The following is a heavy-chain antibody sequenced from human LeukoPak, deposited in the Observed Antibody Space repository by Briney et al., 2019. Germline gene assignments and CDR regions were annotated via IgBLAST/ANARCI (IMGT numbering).Heavy chain of an antibody. CDR1: GGTFSSYA. D-gene: IGHD3-22*01. V-gene: IGHV1-69*04. Sequence: SSVKVSCKASGGTFSSYAISWVRQAPGQGLEWMGRIIPILGIANYAQKFQGRVTITADKSTSTAYMELSSLRSEDTAVYYCARVGESFEEYYYDSSGYYSFDYWGQGTLVTVSS. CDR3: ARVGESFEEYYYDSSGYYSFDY. J-gene: IGHJ4*02. CDR2: IIPILGIA.